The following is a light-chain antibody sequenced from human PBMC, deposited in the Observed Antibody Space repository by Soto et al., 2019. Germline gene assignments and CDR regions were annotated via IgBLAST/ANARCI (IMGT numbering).Light chain of an antibody. Sequence: IVLTQSPGTLSLSPWERATLSCRASQSVSSSYLAWYQQKPGQAPRLLIYGASSRATGIPDRFSGSGSGTDFTLTISRLETEDFAVYYCQQYNNYPRTFGQGTKVDIK. V-gene: IGKV3-20*01. CDR2: GAS. J-gene: IGKJ1*01. CDR1: QSVSSSY. CDR3: QQYNNYPRT.